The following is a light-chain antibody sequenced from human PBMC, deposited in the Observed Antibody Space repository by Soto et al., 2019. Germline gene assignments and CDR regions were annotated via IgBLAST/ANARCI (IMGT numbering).Light chain of an antibody. J-gene: IGLJ2*01. CDR1: RSNIGAGYD. CDR2: GNT. Sequence: QSVLTQPPSVSGAPGQRVTISCTGSRSNIGAGYDVHWYQQLPETAPKLLIYGNTNRPSGVPDRFSGSKSGTSASLAITGLQAADEADYYCQSYDSSLSGSEVFGGGTKLTVL. CDR3: QSYDSSLSGSEV. V-gene: IGLV1-40*01.